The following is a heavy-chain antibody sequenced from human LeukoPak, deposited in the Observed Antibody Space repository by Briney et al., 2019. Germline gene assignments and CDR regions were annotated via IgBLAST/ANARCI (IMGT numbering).Heavy chain of an antibody. V-gene: IGHV3-48*04. CDR3: AELGITMIGGV. J-gene: IGHJ6*04. CDR1: GFTFSSYG. Sequence: GGSLRLSCAASGFTFSSYGLHWVRQAPGKGLEWVSYISSSGSTIYYADSVKGRFTISRDNAKNSRYLQMNSLRAEDTAVYYCAELGITMIGGVWGKGTTVTISS. CDR2: ISSSGSTI. D-gene: IGHD3-10*02.